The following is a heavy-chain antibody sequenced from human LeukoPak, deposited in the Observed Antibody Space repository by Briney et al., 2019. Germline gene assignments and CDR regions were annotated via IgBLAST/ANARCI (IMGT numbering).Heavy chain of an antibody. CDR1: GFTFSSYA. V-gene: IGHV3-30-3*01. CDR3: AGCDFWSGYYRDYYYYGMDV. J-gene: IGHJ6*02. D-gene: IGHD3-3*01. CDR2: ISYDGSNK. Sequence: GGSLRLSCAASGFTFSSYAMHWVRQAPGKGLEWVAVISYDGSNKYYADSVKGRFTISRDNSKNTLYLQMNSLRAEDTAVYYRAGCDFWSGYYRDYYYYGMDVWGQGTTVTVSS.